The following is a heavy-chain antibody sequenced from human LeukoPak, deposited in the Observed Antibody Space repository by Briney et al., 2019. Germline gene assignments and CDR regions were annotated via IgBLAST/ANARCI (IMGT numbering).Heavy chain of an antibody. Sequence: GGSLRLSCAASGFTFSSYAMHWVRQAPGKGLEWVAVISYDGSNKYYADSVKGRFTISRDNSKNTLYLQMNSLRAEDTAVYYCANIPAIKYGSYWGQGTLVTVSS. J-gene: IGHJ4*02. D-gene: IGHD2-2*02. CDR3: ANIPAIKYGSY. V-gene: IGHV3-30*04. CDR2: ISYDGSNK. CDR1: GFTFSSYA.